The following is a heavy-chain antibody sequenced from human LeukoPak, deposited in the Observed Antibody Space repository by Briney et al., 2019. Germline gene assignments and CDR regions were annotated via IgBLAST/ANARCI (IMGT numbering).Heavy chain of an antibody. CDR1: GGSISSGDYY. CDR2: IYYSGST. J-gene: IGHJ4*02. D-gene: IGHD3-10*01. Sequence: SSETLSLTCTVSGGSISSGDYYWSWLRQPPGKGLEWIGYIYYSGSTYYNPSLKSRVTISVDTSKNQFSLKLSSVTAADTAVYYCARVSMVRGAPDYYFDYWGQGTLVTVSS. V-gene: IGHV4-30-4*08. CDR3: ARVSMVRGAPDYYFDY.